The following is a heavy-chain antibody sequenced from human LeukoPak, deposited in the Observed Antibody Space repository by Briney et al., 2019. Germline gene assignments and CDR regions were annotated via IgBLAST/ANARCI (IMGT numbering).Heavy chain of an antibody. D-gene: IGHD6-19*01. Sequence: PSETLSLTCAVSGGSISSSNWWSWVRQPPGKGLEWIGEIYHSGSTNYNPSLKSRVTTSVDKSKNQFSLKLSSVTAADTAVYYCARVQQWLVLGWFDPWGQGTLVTVSS. CDR1: GGSISSSNW. CDR2: IYHSGST. CDR3: ARVQQWLVLGWFDP. J-gene: IGHJ5*02. V-gene: IGHV4-4*02.